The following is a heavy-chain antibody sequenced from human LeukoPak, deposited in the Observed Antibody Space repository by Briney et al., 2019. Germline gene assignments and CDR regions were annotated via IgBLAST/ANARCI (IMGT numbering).Heavy chain of an antibody. V-gene: IGHV1-8*01. D-gene: IGHD6-19*01. CDR2: MNPNSGNK. J-gene: IGHJ6*03. CDR3: ARGPQWRGDYYYMDV. CDR1: GYSFTNFD. Sequence: GASVKVSCKASGYSFTNFDINWVRQATGQGLEWMGWMNPNSGNKGYAQKFQCRVTMTMNTSITTAYMELSSLRSEDTAVYYCARGPQWRGDYYYMDVWGRGTTVTVSS.